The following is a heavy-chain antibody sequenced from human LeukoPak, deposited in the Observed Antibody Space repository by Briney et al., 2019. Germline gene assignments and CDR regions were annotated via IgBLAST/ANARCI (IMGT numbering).Heavy chain of an antibody. CDR3: VREPYTTTTSRIGSSVV. Sequence: SVNVSCKASGGTFSSYAISWVRQAPGQGLEWMGRIIPILGIANYAQKFQGRVTITADKSTSTAYMELSSLRSEDTAVYYCVREPYTTTTSRIGSSVVWGQGTMVTVSS. CDR1: GGTFSSYA. CDR2: IIPILGIA. V-gene: IGHV1-69*04. J-gene: IGHJ3*01. D-gene: IGHD1-26*01.